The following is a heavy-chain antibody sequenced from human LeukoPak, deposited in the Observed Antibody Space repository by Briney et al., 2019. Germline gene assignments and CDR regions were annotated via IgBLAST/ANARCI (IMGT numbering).Heavy chain of an antibody. J-gene: IGHJ4*02. CDR1: GFTFSSYG. CDR3: AKDQDFWSGYYRFDY. Sequence: PGGSLKLSCAASGFTFSSYGMHWVRQAPGKGLEWVAFIRYDGSNKYYADSVKGRFTISRDNSKNTLYLQMNSLRAEDTAVYYCAKDQDFWSGYYRFDYWGQGTLVTVSS. D-gene: IGHD3-3*01. CDR2: IRYDGSNK. V-gene: IGHV3-30*02.